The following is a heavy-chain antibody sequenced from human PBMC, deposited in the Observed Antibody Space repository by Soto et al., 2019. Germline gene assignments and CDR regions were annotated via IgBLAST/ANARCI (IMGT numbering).Heavy chain of an antibody. CDR1: GFTFSSYW. J-gene: IGHJ6*02. Sequence: GGSLRLSCAASGFTFSSYWMHWVRQAPGKGLVWVSRINSDGSSTSYADSVKGRFTISRDNAKNTLYLQMNSLRAEDTAVYYCARDFKVVVAATYYYGMDVWGQGTTVTVSS. CDR2: INSDGSST. D-gene: IGHD2-15*01. V-gene: IGHV3-74*01. CDR3: ARDFKVVVAATYYYGMDV.